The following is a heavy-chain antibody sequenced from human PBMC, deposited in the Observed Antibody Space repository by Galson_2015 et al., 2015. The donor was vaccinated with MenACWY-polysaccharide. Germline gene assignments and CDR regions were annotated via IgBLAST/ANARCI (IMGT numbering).Heavy chain of an antibody. Sequence: SLRLSCAASGFTFSSYAIHWVRQAPGKGLEWVAVISYDGSNKYYADSLKDRFTISRDNSKNMLYLQMNSLRAEDTAVYYCARAYCDRTTCYGMDVWGQGTTVTVSS. V-gene: IGHV3-30-3*01. CDR1: GFTFSSYA. D-gene: IGHD2-2*01. J-gene: IGHJ6*02. CDR2: ISYDGSNK. CDR3: ARAYCDRTTCYGMDV.